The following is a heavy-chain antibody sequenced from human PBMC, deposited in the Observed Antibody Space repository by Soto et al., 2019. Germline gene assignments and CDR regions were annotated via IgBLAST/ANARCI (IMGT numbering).Heavy chain of an antibody. D-gene: IGHD4-4*01. CDR1: EFTFSSYA. V-gene: IGHV3-30-3*01. J-gene: IGHJ2*01. CDR2: ISYDGSNK. CDR3: ARPLWRDDYNWGYFDL. Sequence: QVQLVESGGGVVQPGRSLRLTCAASEFTFSSYAMHWVRQAPGKGLEWVAVISYDGSNKYYTDSVKGRFTISRDNSKNTLYLQMNSLRAEDTAVYYCARPLWRDDYNWGYFDLWGRGTLVTVSS.